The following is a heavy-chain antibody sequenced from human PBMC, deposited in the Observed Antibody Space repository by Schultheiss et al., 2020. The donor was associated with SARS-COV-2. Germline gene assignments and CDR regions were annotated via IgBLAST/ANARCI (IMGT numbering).Heavy chain of an antibody. V-gene: IGHV3-30*18. J-gene: IGHJ4*02. CDR1: GFTFSSYG. CDR2: ISYDGSNK. Sequence: GESLKISCAASGFTFSSYGMHWVRQAPGKGLEWVAVISYDGSNKYYADSVKGRFTISRDNSKNTLYLQMNSLRAEDTAVYYCAKRYCSGGSCYPIDYWGQGTLVTVSS. CDR3: AKRYCSGGSCYPIDY. D-gene: IGHD2-15*01.